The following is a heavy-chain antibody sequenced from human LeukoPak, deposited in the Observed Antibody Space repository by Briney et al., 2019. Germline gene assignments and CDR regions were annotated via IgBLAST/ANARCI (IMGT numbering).Heavy chain of an antibody. Sequence: SVKVSCKASGGTFSSYGISWVRQAPGQGLEWMGRIIPIFGTANYAQKFQGRVTITTDESTSTAYMELSSLRSEDTAVYYCARDVAAAGDYWGQGTLVTVSS. V-gene: IGHV1-69*05. J-gene: IGHJ4*02. CDR3: ARDVAAAGDY. CDR1: GGTFSSYG. D-gene: IGHD3-10*01. CDR2: IIPIFGTA.